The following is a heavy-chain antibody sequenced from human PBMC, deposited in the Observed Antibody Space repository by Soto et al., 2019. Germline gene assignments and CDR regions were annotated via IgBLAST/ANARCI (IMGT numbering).Heavy chain of an antibody. Sequence: SSETLSLTCTVSGGSISSYYWSWIRQPPGKGLEWIGYTYYSGSTNYNPSLKSRVTISVDTSKNQFSLKLSSVTAADTAVYYCARGVNYYDSSHWGQGTLVTVSS. CDR1: GGSISSYY. D-gene: IGHD3-22*01. J-gene: IGHJ4*02. CDR3: ARGVNYYDSSH. CDR2: TYYSGST. V-gene: IGHV4-59*01.